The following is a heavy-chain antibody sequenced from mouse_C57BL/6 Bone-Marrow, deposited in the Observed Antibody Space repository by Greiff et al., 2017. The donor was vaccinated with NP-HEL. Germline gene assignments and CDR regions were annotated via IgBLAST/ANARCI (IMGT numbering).Heavy chain of an antibody. CDR1: GYTFTSYW. D-gene: IGHD1-2*01. Sequence: QVQLQQPGAELVRPGSSVKLSCKASGYTFTSYWMHWVKQRPIQGLEWIGNIDPSDSETHYNQKFKDKATLTVDKSSSTAYMQLSSLTSEDSAVYYCARWGTTAWYFDVWGTGTTVTVSS. CDR2: IDPSDSET. CDR3: ARWGTTAWYFDV. J-gene: IGHJ1*03. V-gene: IGHV1-52*01.